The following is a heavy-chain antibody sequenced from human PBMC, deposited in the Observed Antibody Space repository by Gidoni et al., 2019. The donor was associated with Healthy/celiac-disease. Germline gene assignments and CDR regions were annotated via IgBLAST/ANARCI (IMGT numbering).Heavy chain of an antibody. V-gene: IGHV3-23*01. Sequence: EVQLLESGGGLVQPGGSLRLSCAASGFTFSSYSMSWVRQGQGKGLEWVSAISGSGGSTYYADSVKGRFTISRDNSKNTLYLQMNVLRAEDTAVYYCAKDPNVFIVVVPPHWGQGTLVTVSS. CDR1: GFTFSSYS. D-gene: IGHD3-22*01. CDR3: AKDPNVFIVVVPPH. CDR2: ISGSGGST. J-gene: IGHJ1*01.